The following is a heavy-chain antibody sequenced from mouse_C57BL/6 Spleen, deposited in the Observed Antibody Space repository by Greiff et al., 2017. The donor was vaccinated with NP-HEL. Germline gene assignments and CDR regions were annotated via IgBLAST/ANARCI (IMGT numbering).Heavy chain of an antibody. Sequence: VQLKESGPGLVKPSQSLSLTCSVTGYSITSGYYWNWIRQFPGNKLEWMGYISYDGSNNYNPSLKNRISFTRDTSKNQFFLTLNSVTTEDTATYYCASREDYYGSSYVYFDVWGTGTTVTVSS. J-gene: IGHJ1*03. CDR2: ISYDGSN. V-gene: IGHV3-6*01. CDR3: ASREDYYGSSYVYFDV. CDR1: GYSITSGYY. D-gene: IGHD1-1*01.